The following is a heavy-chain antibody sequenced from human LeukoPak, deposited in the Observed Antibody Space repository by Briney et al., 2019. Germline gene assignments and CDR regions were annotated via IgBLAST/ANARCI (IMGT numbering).Heavy chain of an antibody. Sequence: LETLSLTCTVSGGSISGYYWSWIRQPPGKGLEWIGYIYYSGSTNYNPSLKSRVTISVDTSKNQFSLKLSSVTAADTAVYYCARATNYAILTGYNYFDYWGQGTLVTVSS. V-gene: IGHV4-59*01. J-gene: IGHJ4*02. D-gene: IGHD3-9*01. CDR3: ARATNYAILTGYNYFDY. CDR2: IYYSGST. CDR1: GGSISGYY.